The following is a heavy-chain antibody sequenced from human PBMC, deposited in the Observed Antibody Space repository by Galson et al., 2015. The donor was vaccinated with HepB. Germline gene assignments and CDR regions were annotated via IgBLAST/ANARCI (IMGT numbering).Heavy chain of an antibody. CDR3: ARDLGYYYDSSGRFDI. CDR2: ISSSSSYT. Sequence: SLRLSCAASGFTFSDYYVSWIRQAPGKGLEWVSYISSSSSYTNYADSVKGRFTISRDNAKNSLYLQMHSLRAEDTAVYYCARDLGYYYDSSGRFDIWGQGTMVTVSS. V-gene: IGHV3-11*06. D-gene: IGHD3-22*01. J-gene: IGHJ3*02. CDR1: GFTFSDYY.